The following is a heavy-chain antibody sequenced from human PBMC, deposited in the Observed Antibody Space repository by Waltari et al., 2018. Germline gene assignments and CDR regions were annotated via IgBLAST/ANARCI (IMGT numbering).Heavy chain of an antibody. Sequence: QVQLQQSGPGLVKPSQTLSLTCAISGDSVSSNGASWHWIRQSPSRGLDWLGRKYNRSKWYKDDAVSVKSRITINPDTSKDQFSLQVNSMTPEDTAVYYCARISDWNDALDYWGQGTLVTVSS. D-gene: IGHD1-1*01. CDR2: KYNRSKWYK. CDR1: GDSVSSNGAS. CDR3: ARISDWNDALDY. J-gene: IGHJ4*02. V-gene: IGHV6-1*01.